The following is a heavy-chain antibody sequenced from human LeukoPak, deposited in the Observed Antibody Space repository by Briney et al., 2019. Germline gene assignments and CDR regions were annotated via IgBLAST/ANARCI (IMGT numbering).Heavy chain of an antibody. CDR1: GFTFSSYS. D-gene: IGHD1-26*01. V-gene: IGHV3-66*01. CDR3: ARDRSGSYSPGGFDY. CDR2: IYSGGST. Sequence: GGSLRLSCAASGFTFSSYSMNWVRQAPGKGLEWVSVIYSGGSTYYADSVKGRFTISRDNSKNTLYLQMNSLRAEDTAVYYCARDRSGSYSPGGFDYWGQGTLVTVSS. J-gene: IGHJ4*02.